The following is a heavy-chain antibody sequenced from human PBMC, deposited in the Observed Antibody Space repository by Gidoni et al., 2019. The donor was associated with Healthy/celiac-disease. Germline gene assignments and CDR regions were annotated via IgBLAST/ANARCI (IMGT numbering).Heavy chain of an antibody. Sequence: QVQLQQWGAGLLKPSETLSLTCAVYGGSFSGYYWSWIRQPPGKGLEWIGEINHSGSTNYNPSLKSRVTISVDTSKNQFSLKLSSVTAADTAVYYCARGLPRGSHWFDPWGQGTLVTVSS. J-gene: IGHJ5*02. CDR3: ARGLPRGSHWFDP. V-gene: IGHV4-34*01. CDR2: INHSGST. CDR1: GGSFSGYY. D-gene: IGHD1-26*01.